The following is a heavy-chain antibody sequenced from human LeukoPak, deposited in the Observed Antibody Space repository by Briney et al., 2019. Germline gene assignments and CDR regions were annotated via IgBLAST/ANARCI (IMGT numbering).Heavy chain of an antibody. CDR2: IYFSGST. CDR3: AKEGTTHAGVDQ. V-gene: IGHV4-59*12. CDR1: GVSISTYY. J-gene: IGHJ4*02. Sequence: KPSETLSLTCTVSGVSISTYYWSWIRQPPGKGLEWLGYIYFSGSTYYNPSLKSRVTISVRTSKKQFFLKLSHISVADTAVDYCAKEGTTHAGVDQWGQRTLVTVSS. D-gene: IGHD1-14*01.